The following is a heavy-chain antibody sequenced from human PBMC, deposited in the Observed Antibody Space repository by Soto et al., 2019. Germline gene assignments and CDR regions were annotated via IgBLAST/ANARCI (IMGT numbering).Heavy chain of an antibody. D-gene: IGHD5-18*01. Sequence: QVQLQESGPGLVKPSQTLSLTCTVSGGSISSGGYYWSWIRQHPGKGLEWIGYIYYSGSTYYNPSLKRRVTISVDTSKNQFSLKLSSVTAADTAVYYCARDTRGVTVEDDAFDIWGQGTMVTVSS. CDR2: IYYSGST. CDR3: ARDTRGVTVEDDAFDI. V-gene: IGHV4-31*03. CDR1: GGSISSGGYY. J-gene: IGHJ3*02.